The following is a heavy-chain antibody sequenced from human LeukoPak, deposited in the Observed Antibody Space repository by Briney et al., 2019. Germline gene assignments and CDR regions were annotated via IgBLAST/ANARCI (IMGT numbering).Heavy chain of an antibody. CDR3: ARDHPYYYDSSGYYT. Sequence: SETLSLTCTVSGGSISSYYWSWIRQPPGKGLEWIGYIYYSGSTYYNPSLKSRVTISVDTSKNQFSLKLSSVTAADTAVYYCARDHPYYYDSSGYYTWGQGTLVTVSS. J-gene: IGHJ4*02. V-gene: IGHV4-59*12. CDR2: IYYSGST. CDR1: GGSISSYY. D-gene: IGHD3-22*01.